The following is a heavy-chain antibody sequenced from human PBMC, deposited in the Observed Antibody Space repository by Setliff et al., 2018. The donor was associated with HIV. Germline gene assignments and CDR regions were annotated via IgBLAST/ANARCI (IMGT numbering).Heavy chain of an antibody. CDR3: ATAPGYYDSSPFDW. Sequence: PGGSLRLSCVVSGFTFTNAWMNWVRQAPGKGLEWLGRIRTKTDGGTADYAAPVRGRFTFSRDDSKNTVYLQMNSLKTEDTAVYYCATAPGYYDSSPFDWWGPGTLVTVSS. J-gene: IGHJ4*02. V-gene: IGHV3-15*07. CDR1: GFTFTNAW. CDR2: IRTKTDGGTA. D-gene: IGHD3-22*01.